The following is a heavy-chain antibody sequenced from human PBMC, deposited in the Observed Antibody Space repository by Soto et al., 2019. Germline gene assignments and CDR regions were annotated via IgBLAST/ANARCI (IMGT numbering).Heavy chain of an antibody. Sequence: SETLALTCSVSGGSIKNTNYHWGWIRQPPGKGLEWIGTLYYRGATDYNPSLKSRVTISVDTSKNQLSLNLSSVTATDTAVYYCFGVLAATLDYWGQGTLVTVSS. D-gene: IGHD2-21*02. J-gene: IGHJ4*01. CDR1: GGSIKNTNYH. CDR3: FGVLAATLDY. CDR2: LYYRGAT. V-gene: IGHV4-39*01.